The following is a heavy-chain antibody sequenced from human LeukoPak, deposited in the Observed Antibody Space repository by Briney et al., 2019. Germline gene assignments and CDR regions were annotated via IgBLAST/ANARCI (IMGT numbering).Heavy chain of an antibody. CDR3: ARDPGTMSPDY. CDR2: ILYDGSNK. CDR1: GFTFSSYS. V-gene: IGHV3-33*08. J-gene: IGHJ4*02. Sequence: LGGSLRLSCAASGFTFSSYSMNWVRQAPGKGLEWVAVILYDGSNKYNAASVKGRFTISRDNSKNTLYLQINSLRAEDTAVYYCARDPGTMSPDYWGQGTLVTVPS. D-gene: IGHD3-3*01.